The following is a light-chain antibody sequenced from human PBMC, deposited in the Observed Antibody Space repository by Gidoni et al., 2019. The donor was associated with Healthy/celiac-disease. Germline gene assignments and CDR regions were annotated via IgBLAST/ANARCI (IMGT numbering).Light chain of an antibody. CDR3: CSYAGSYTNV. V-gene: IGLV2-11*01. Sequence: QSALTQPRSVYGSPGQSVTISCTGTSSDVGGYNYVSWYQQHPGKAPKLMIYDVSKRPSGVPDRFSGSKSGNTASLTISGRQAEDEADYYCCSYAGSYTNVFGTGTKVTVL. J-gene: IGLJ1*01. CDR1: SSDVGGYNY. CDR2: DVS.